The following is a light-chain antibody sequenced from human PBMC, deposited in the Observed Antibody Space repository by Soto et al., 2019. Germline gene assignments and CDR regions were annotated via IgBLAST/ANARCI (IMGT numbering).Light chain of an antibody. Sequence: EIVLTQPPATLSLSPGERATLSCRASQSVSSYLACYQQKPGQAPRLLIYDASNRATGIAARFSGSGSGTDFTLTISSLEPEDFAVYYCQQRSNWPPIYTFGQGTKLEIK. V-gene: IGKV3-11*01. CDR1: QSVSSY. J-gene: IGKJ2*01. CDR3: QQRSNWPPIYT. CDR2: DAS.